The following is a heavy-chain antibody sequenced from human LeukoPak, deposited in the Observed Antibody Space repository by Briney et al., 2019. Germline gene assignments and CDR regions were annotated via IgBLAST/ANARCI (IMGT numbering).Heavy chain of an antibody. V-gene: IGHV1-2*02. CDR1: GYTFIDYY. CDR3: ARGVAGVYFYYYMDV. D-gene: IGHD1-14*01. Sequence: ASVKVSCKTSGYTFIDYYMHWVRQAPGQGLEWMGWINPNNGDTHYAQKFQGTVTMTRDTSISTAYMELSSLRSDDTAVYYCARGVAGVYFYYYMDVWGKGTTVTVSS. J-gene: IGHJ6*03. CDR2: INPNNGDT.